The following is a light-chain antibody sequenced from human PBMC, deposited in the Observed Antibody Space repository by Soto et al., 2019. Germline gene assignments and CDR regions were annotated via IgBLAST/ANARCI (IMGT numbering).Light chain of an antibody. J-gene: IGKJ1*01. CDR1: QSVSSGY. Sequence: EVVLTQSPGTLSLFPGEGATLSCRASQSVSSGYLAWYQQKPGQAPRLLIYGASTRATGIPDRFSGSGSGTDFTLTISRLAPEDFAVYYCQQYGTSLWTF. V-gene: IGKV3-20*01. CDR2: GAS. CDR3: QQYGTSLWT.